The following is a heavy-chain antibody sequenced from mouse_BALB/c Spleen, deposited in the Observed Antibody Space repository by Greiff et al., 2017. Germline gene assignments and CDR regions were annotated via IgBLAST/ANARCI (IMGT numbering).Heavy chain of an antibody. D-gene: IGHD2-3*01. CDR2: INPSSGYT. V-gene: IGHV1-4*01. CDR3: ASYDGYLYAMDY. CDR1: GYTFTSYT. J-gene: IGHJ4*01. Sequence: QVQLKQSGAELARPGASVKMSCKASGYTFTSYTMHWVKQRPGQGLEWIGYINPSSGYTNYNQKFKDKATLTADKSSSTAYMQLSSLTSEDSAVYYCASYDGYLYAMDYWGQGTSVTVSS.